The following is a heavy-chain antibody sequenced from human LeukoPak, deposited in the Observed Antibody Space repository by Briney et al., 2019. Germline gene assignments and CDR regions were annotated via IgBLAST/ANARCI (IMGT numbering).Heavy chain of an antibody. CDR3: ARGFSRGFDP. CDR1: GYSISSGYY. J-gene: IGHJ5*02. D-gene: IGHD2-2*01. Sequence: SETLSLTCAVSGYSISSGYYWGWIRQPPGKGLEWIGSIYHSGSTYYNPSLKSRVTISVDTSKNQFSLKLSSVTAADTAVYYRARGFSRGFDPWGQGTLVTVSS. V-gene: IGHV4-38-2*01. CDR2: IYHSGST.